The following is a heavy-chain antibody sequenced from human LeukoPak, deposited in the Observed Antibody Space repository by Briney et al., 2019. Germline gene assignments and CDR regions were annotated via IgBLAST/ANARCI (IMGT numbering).Heavy chain of an antibody. D-gene: IGHD3-3*01. Sequence: SVKVSCKASGGTFSSYAISWVRQAPGQGLEWMGGIIPIFGTANYAQKFQGRVTITADESTSTAYMELSSLRSEDTAVYYCAAALVEYDFWSGYAISAGVTYFDYWGEGTLVTVSS. CDR2: IIPIFGTA. V-gene: IGHV1-69*13. J-gene: IGHJ4*02. CDR3: AAALVEYDFWSGYAISAGVTYFDY. CDR1: GGTFSSYA.